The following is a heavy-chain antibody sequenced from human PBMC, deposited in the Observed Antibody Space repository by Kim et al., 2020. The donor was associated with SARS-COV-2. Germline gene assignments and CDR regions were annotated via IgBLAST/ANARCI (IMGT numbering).Heavy chain of an antibody. D-gene: IGHD3-16*01. J-gene: IGHJ4*02. CDR2: INTSGGR. Sequence: GGSLRLSCAGSGFTFSSYGMSWVRQAPGKGLEWVSVINTSGGRYYADSVKGRFTISRDNSKNTLYLQMSSLKVEDTAVYYCVKRGNRGEYYFDHWGQGTLVTVSA. CDR1: GFTFSSYG. CDR3: VKRGNRGEYYFDH. V-gene: IGHV3-23*01.